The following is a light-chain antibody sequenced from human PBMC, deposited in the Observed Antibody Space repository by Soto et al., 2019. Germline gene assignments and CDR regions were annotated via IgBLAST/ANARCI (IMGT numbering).Light chain of an antibody. CDR2: EVS. J-gene: IGLJ2*01. Sequence: QSALTQPASVSGSPGQSITISCTGTSSDVGGYNYVSWYQQHPGKAPKLMIYEVSNRPSGVSNRFSGSKSDNTASLTISGLQAEDEADYYCSSYTSSDVVFGGGTKLTVL. CDR1: SSDVGGYNY. V-gene: IGLV2-14*01. CDR3: SSYTSSDVV.